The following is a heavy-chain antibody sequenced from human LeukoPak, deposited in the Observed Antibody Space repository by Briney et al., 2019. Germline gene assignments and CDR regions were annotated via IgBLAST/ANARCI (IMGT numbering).Heavy chain of an antibody. CDR1: GFTLTSYT. Sequence: GGSLRLSCAASGFTLTSYTMSWVRQAPGKGLEWVSSLRGAERTPYYAESVKGRFTISRDNSNNTLYLQMNSLRAEDTAVYYCAKGGTYYDFWSGTRPDYYYYYYMDVWGKGTTVTVSS. CDR2: LRGAERTP. D-gene: IGHD3-3*01. V-gene: IGHV3-23*01. CDR3: AKGGTYYDFWSGTRPDYYYYYYMDV. J-gene: IGHJ6*03.